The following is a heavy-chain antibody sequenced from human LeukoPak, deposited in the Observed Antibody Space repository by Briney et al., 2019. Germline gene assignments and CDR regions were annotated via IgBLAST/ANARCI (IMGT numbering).Heavy chain of an antibody. CDR2: INHSGST. V-gene: IGHV4-34*01. CDR3: ARGLPPSIAARRGWFDP. D-gene: IGHD6-6*01. J-gene: IGHJ5*02. CDR1: GGSISSYY. Sequence: SETLSLTCTVSGGSISSYYWSWIRQPPGKGLERIGEINHSGSTNYNPSLKSRVTISVDTSKNQFSLKLSSVTAADTAVYYCARGLPPSIAARRGWFDPWGQGTLVTVSS.